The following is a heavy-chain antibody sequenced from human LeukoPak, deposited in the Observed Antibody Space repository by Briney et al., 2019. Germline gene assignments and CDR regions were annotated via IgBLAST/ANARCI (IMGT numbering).Heavy chain of an antibody. CDR1: GGSLSHYY. V-gene: IGHV4-59*01. CDR2: IYYSGST. D-gene: IGHD6-13*01. Sequence: SETLSLTRTVSGGSLSHYYWSWIRQPPGKGLEGLGCIYYSGSTNYNPSLTSRVTISVDTSKNQFSLRLSSVTAAETAVYYCARGRGDSSSPFDYWGQGTLVTVSS. J-gene: IGHJ4*02. CDR3: ARGRGDSSSPFDY.